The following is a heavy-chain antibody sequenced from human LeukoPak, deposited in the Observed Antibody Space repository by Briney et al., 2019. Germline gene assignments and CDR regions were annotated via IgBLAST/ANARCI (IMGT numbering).Heavy chain of an antibody. V-gene: IGHV3-30*02. J-gene: IGHJ3*02. CDR3: ARLRSYYYGYDAFDI. CDR2: IRYDGSNK. CDR1: GFTFSSYG. D-gene: IGHD3-10*01. Sequence: GGSLRLSCAASGFTFSSYGMHWVRQAPGKGLEWVAFIRYDGSNKYYADSVKGRFTISRDNSKNTLYLQMNSLRAEDTAVYYCARLRSYYYGYDAFDIWGQGTMVTVSS.